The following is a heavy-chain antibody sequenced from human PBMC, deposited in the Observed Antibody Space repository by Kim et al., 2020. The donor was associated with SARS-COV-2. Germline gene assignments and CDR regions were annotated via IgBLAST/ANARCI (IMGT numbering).Heavy chain of an antibody. CDR1: GFTFSSYS. CDR2: ISSSSSYI. J-gene: IGHJ6*01. CDR3: ASHPSAYYGSGFHDYYGRDV. V-gene: IGHV3-21*01. Sequence: GGSLRLSCAASGFTFSSYSMNWVRQAPGKGLEWVSSISSSSSYIYYADSVKGRFTISRDNAKNSLYLQMNSLRAEDTAVYYCASHPSAYYGSGFHDYYGRDVWPEGPALTVSS. D-gene: IGHD3-10*01.